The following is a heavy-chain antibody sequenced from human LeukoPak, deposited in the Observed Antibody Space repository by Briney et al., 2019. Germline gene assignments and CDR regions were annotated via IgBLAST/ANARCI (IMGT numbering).Heavy chain of an antibody. CDR1: GGTFSNSA. Sequence: SVKVPCKASGGTFSNSAITWVRQAPGQGLEWVGRIIPIFGTANYAHKFQGRVTITADKSTSTAYMEVTSLRSEDTAVYYCARDGGLPLGKFSWGVQDPKRLNNLYYMDVWGKGTTVTVSS. D-gene: IGHD3-16*02. CDR2: IIPIFGTA. CDR3: ARDGGLPLGKFSWGVQDPKRLNNLYYMDV. V-gene: IGHV1-69*06. J-gene: IGHJ6*03.